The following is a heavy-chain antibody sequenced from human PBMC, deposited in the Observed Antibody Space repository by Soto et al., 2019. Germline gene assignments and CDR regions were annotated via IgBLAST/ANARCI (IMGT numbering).Heavy chain of an antibody. CDR2: INPNSGGT. D-gene: IGHD2-2*01. V-gene: IGHV1-2*02. J-gene: IGHJ4*02. CDR1: GYTFTGYY. Sequence: WASVKVSCKASGYTFTGYYIHWVRQAPGQGLEWMGWINPNSGGTNIAQKFQGRVTMTRDTSMSTTYMELSSLRSEDTAVYYCARVRSYCSSTSCYLLDYWGQGTLVTVSS. CDR3: ARVRSYCSSTSCYLLDY.